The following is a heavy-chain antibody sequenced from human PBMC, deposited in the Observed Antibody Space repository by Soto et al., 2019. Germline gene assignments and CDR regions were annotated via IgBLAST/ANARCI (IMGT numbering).Heavy chain of an antibody. CDR1: GFTFSGSA. J-gene: IGHJ6*02. D-gene: IGHD3-3*01. Sequence: PGGSLRLSCAASGFTFSGSAMHWVRQASGKGLEWVGRIRSKANSYATAYAASVKGRFTISRDDSKNTAYLQMNSLKTEDTAVYYCTRHNSDSLEWYYGMDVWGQGTTVTVSS. CDR2: IRSKANSYAT. CDR3: TRHNSDSLEWYYGMDV. V-gene: IGHV3-73*01.